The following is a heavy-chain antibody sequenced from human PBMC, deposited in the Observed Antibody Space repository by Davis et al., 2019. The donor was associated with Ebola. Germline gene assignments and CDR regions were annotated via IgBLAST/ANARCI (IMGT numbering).Heavy chain of an antibody. CDR2: MNPNSGNT. V-gene: IGHV1-8*01. CDR3: ARRNSGSYRKGNNWFDP. Sequence: AASVKVSCKASGYTFTSYDINWVRQATGQGLEWMGWMNPNSGNTGYAQKFQGRVTMTRNTYISTAYMELSSLRSEDTAVYYCARRNSGSYRKGNNWFDPWGQGTLVTVSS. D-gene: IGHD1-26*01. J-gene: IGHJ5*02. CDR1: GYTFTSYD.